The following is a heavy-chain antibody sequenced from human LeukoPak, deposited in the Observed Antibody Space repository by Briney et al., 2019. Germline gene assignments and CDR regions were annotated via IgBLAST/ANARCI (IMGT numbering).Heavy chain of an antibody. Sequence: PGGSLRLSCAASGITFSSYGMSWVRQAPGKGLEWVSSISSTGGTTYYADSVKGRFTISRDNSKNTLYLEMNNLRAEDTAVYYCAELGITMIGGVWGKGTTVTISS. V-gene: IGHV3-23*01. D-gene: IGHD3-10*02. CDR1: GITFSSYG. CDR3: AELGITMIGGV. J-gene: IGHJ6*04. CDR2: ISSTGGTT.